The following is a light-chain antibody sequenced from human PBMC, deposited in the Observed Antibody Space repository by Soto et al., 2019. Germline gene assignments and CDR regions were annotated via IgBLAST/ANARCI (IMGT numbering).Light chain of an antibody. CDR1: QGIRNE. Sequence: DIQMTQSPSSLSASVGDRVTITCRASQGIRNELGWYQQKPGEAPKRLIYAASSLQSGVPSRFSGTGFGTEFTLTISSLQPEDFAVYFCQQYGSSPPITFGQGTRLEIK. V-gene: IGKV1-17*01. J-gene: IGKJ5*01. CDR3: QQYGSSPPIT. CDR2: AAS.